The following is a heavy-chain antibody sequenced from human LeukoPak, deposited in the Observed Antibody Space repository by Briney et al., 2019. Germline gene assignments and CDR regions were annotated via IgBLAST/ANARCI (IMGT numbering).Heavy chain of an antibody. Sequence: ASVKVSCKASGYTFTGYYMHWVRQAPGQGLEWMGWINPNSGGTNYAQKFQGRVTMTRDTSISTAYMELSRLRSDDTAVYYCARVRGGTRIAAAGTVLFDPRGQGTLVTVSS. CDR2: INPNSGGT. J-gene: IGHJ5*02. CDR3: ARVRGGTRIAAAGTVLFDP. CDR1: GYTFTGYY. V-gene: IGHV1-2*02. D-gene: IGHD6-13*01.